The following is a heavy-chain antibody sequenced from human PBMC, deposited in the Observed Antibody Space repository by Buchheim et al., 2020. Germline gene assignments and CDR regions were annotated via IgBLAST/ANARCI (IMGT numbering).Heavy chain of an antibody. CDR2: ISYDGSNK. CDR1: GFTFSSYA. CDR3: ARGGVYDFWSGHSDYYGMDV. V-gene: IGHV3-30-3*01. J-gene: IGHJ6*02. Sequence: QVQLVESGGGVVQPGRSLRLSCAASGFTFSSYAMHWVRQAPGKGLEWVAVISYDGSNKYYADSVKGRFTISSDNSKNTLYLQMNSLRAEDTAVYYCARGGVYDFWSGHSDYYGMDVWGQGTT. D-gene: IGHD3-3*01.